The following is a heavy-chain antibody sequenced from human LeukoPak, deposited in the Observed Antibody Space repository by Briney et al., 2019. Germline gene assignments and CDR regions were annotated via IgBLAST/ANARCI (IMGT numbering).Heavy chain of an antibody. J-gene: IGHJ4*02. CDR1: GGSITNTNY. V-gene: IGHV4-4*02. Sequence: PSETLSLTCGVSGGSITNTNYWTWVRQPPGKGLEWIGEVNLQGSTNYNPSLMGRVAISVDTSENHISLQLTSVTAADTAVYYCAREGGPYRPLDYSGQGTLSPSPQ. CDR2: VNLQGST. CDR3: AREGGPYRPLDY.